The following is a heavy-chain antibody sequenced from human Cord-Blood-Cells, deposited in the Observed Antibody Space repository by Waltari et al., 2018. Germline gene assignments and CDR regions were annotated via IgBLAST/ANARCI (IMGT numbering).Heavy chain of an antibody. J-gene: IGHJ3*02. D-gene: IGHD3-3*01. Sequence: QVQLVQSGAEVKKPGASVKVSCKAYGYTFTSYGISWVRQAPGQGLECMGWISAYNGNTNYAQKLQGRVTMTTDTSTSTAYMELRSLRSDDTAVYYCARDDNDFWSGYYAFDIWGQGTMVTVSS. V-gene: IGHV1-18*01. CDR3: ARDDNDFWSGYYAFDI. CDR2: ISAYNGNT. CDR1: GYTFTSYG.